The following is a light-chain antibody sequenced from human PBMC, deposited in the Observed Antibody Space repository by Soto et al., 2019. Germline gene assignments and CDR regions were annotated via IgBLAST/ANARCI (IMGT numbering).Light chain of an antibody. J-gene: IGKJ1*01. CDR1: QGISSY. V-gene: IGKV1-9*01. CDR2: AAS. CDR3: QQLNSYPRT. Sequence: DIRLTQSPSFLSASIGDRVTITCRASQGISSYLAWYQQKPGRAPKVLIYAASTLQSGVPSRFSGRGSGTEFTLTISSLQPEDFATYYCQQLNSYPRTFGQGTKVDIK.